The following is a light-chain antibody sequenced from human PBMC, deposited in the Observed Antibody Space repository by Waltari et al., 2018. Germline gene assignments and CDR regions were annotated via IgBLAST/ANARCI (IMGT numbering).Light chain of an antibody. V-gene: IGLV2-14*03. CDR2: DVS. J-gene: IGLJ2*01. CDR1: SSDIGGYSF. CDR3: SSYSNTNTPYVVLL. Sequence: QSALTQPASVSGSPGQSITISCTGTSSDIGGYSFVSWYQQHPGKAPKLMIYDVSNRPSGVSDRFSGSKSGKTASLTISGLQAEDEADYYCSSYSNTNTPYVVLLFGGGTKLTVL.